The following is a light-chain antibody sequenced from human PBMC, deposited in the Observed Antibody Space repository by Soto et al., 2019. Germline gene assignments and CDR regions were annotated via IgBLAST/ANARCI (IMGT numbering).Light chain of an antibody. Sequence: DIQMAQSPSSLSAFVGDSVTVTCQASQDITNQLNWYQQQPGKAPKLLIYDASSLERGVPSRFRGSGSGTVFILTINSLQPEDVATYYCQHFATLPYSFDQGTKLEI. V-gene: IGKV1-33*01. J-gene: IGKJ2*03. CDR3: QHFATLPYS. CDR2: DAS. CDR1: QDITNQ.